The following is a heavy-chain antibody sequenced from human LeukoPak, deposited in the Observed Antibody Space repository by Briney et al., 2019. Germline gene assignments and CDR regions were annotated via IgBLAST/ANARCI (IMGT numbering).Heavy chain of an antibody. CDR2: INPSGGST. CDR1: GYAFTSYY. Sequence: ASVKVSCKASGYAFTSYYMHWVRQAPGQGLEWMGIINPSGGSTSYAQKFQGRVTMTRDMSTSTVYMELSSLRSEDTAVYYCATPAWGLGAFDIWGQGTMVTVSS. D-gene: IGHD3-16*01. V-gene: IGHV1-46*01. J-gene: IGHJ3*02. CDR3: ATPAWGLGAFDI.